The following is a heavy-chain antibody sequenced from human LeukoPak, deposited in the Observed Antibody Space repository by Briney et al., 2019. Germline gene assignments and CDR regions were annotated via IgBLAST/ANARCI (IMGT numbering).Heavy chain of an antibody. V-gene: IGHV1-69*04. CDR1: GGTFSSYA. CDR3: ARGSGINSSGWYPNY. D-gene: IGHD6-19*01. J-gene: IGHJ4*02. Sequence: SVKVSCKASGGTFSSYAISWVRQAPGQGLEWMGRIIPILGIANYAQKFQGRVTITADKSTSTAYMELSSLRSEDTAVYYCARGSGINSSGWYPNYWGQGTLVTVSS. CDR2: IIPILGIA.